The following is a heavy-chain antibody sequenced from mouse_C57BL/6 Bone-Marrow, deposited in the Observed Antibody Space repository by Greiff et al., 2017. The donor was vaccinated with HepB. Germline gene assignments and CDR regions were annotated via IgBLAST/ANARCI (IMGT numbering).Heavy chain of an antibody. Sequence: EVQLVESGGGLVKPGGSLKLSCAASGFTFSSYAMSWVRQTPEKRLEWVATISDGGSYTYYPDNVKGRFTISRDNAKNNLYLQMSHLKSEDTAMYYCARALGRNMDYWGQGTSVTVSS. CDR3: ARALGRNMDY. CDR1: GFTFSSYA. D-gene: IGHD1-1*01. J-gene: IGHJ4*01. V-gene: IGHV5-4*01. CDR2: ISDGGSYT.